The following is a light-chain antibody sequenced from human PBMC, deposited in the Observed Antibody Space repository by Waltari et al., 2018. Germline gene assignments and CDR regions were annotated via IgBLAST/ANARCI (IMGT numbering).Light chain of an antibody. CDR1: SSDVGNYKR. CDR3: SSYAGSSKGV. Sequence: QSALTQPASVSGSPGQSITISCPGTSSDVGNYKRVSWYQQHPGKAPKLMIYAVSKRPSGVSDRFSGSKAVDMACLTISGLQPEDEAESFGSSYAGSSKGVFGGGTRVTVL. V-gene: IGLV2-23*02. CDR2: AVS. J-gene: IGLJ2*01.